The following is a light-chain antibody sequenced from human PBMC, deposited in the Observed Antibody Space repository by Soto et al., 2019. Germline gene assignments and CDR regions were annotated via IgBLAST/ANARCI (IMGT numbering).Light chain of an antibody. CDR1: QSVSSTY. J-gene: IGKJ5*01. V-gene: IGKV3-20*01. Sequence: EIVLTQSPGTLYLSPGERATLSCRASQSVSSTYLAWYQQKPGQAPRLLIYDASSRATGIPDRFSGSGCGTDFTLTISRLEPEDFAVYYCQQYGSSRTFGQGTRLEI. CDR2: DAS. CDR3: QQYGSSRT.